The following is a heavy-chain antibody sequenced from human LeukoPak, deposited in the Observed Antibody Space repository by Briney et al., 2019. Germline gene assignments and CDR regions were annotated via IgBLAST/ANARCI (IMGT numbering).Heavy chain of an antibody. CDR3: ARVPYGSGSYLFHWFDP. V-gene: IGHV4-61*02. CDR1: GASISSGNYY. J-gene: IGHJ5*02. D-gene: IGHD3-10*01. CDR2: IYTTGSS. Sequence: SQTLSLTCTVSGASISSGNYYWSWIRQSAGKGLEWIGRIYTTGSSNYNPSLKSRVTISVDTSKNQFSLKLSSVTAADTAVYYCARVPYGSGSYLFHWFDPWGQGTLVTVSS.